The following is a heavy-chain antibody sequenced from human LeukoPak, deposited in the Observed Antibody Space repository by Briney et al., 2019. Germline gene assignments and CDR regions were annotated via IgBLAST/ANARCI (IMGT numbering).Heavy chain of an antibody. CDR2: IKSDGSST. CDR1: GFTFSSYA. J-gene: IGHJ1*01. D-gene: IGHD2-21*02. CDR3: ARAASCGGDCSSSYLQH. V-gene: IGHV3-74*01. Sequence: GGSLRLSCAASGFTFSSYAMSWVRQAPGKGLVWVSRIKSDGSSTSYADSVKGRFTISRDNAKNTLYLQMNSLRAEDMAVYYCARAASCGGDCSSSYLQHWGQGTLVTVSS.